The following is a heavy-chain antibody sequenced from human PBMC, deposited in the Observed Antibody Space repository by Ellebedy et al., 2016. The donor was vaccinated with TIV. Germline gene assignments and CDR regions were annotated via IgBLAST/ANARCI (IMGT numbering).Heavy chain of an antibody. Sequence: ASVKVSCXASGYTFSDYGISWVRQAPGQGLEWMGWISVYNGDTSYAQKFQVRVTMTTDTSTSTAYMELKSLRSDDTAVYYCARDQRPYSTSRGGASDIWGQGTMVTVSS. J-gene: IGHJ3*02. CDR3: ARDQRPYSTSRGGASDI. V-gene: IGHV1-18*01. D-gene: IGHD6-13*01. CDR2: ISVYNGDT. CDR1: GYTFSDYG.